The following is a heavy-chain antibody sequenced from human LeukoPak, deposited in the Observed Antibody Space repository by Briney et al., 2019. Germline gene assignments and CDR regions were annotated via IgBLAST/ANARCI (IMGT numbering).Heavy chain of an antibody. D-gene: IGHD1-26*01. J-gene: IGHJ4*02. CDR1: GFTVSSNY. CDR2: IYSGGST. V-gene: IGHV3-53*01. Sequence: GGSLRLSCAASGFTVSSNYMSWVRQAPGKGLEWVSVIYSGGSTYYADSVKGRFTISRDNSKNTLYPQMNSLRAEDTAVYYCARDREYSGSSENDYWGQGTLVTVSS. CDR3: ARDREYSGSSENDY.